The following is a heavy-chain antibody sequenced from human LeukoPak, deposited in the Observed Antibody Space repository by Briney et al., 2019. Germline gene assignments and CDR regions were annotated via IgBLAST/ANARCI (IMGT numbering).Heavy chain of an antibody. CDR2: IRSNTDGGTI. D-gene: IGHD3-22*01. Sequence: GGSLRLSCATHGFTFSNAWMNSGRQAPGKGLEWVGRIRSNTDGGTIDYASPVTGRITLSRDDSKTALYLQRNSLQTEDTAVYYCAADFYDSNWGQGTLVTVSS. CDR3: AADFYDSN. V-gene: IGHV3-15*07. CDR1: GFTFSNAW. J-gene: IGHJ4*02.